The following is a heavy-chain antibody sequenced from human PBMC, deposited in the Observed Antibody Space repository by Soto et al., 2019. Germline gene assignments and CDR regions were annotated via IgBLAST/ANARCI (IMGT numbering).Heavy chain of an antibody. V-gene: IGHV4-59*01. J-gene: IGHJ3*02. CDR1: GGSISSYY. CDR2: IYYSGST. CDR3: ASGMMITFGGGNAFDI. D-gene: IGHD3-16*01. Sequence: SETLTLTCTVSGGSISSYYWSWIRQPPGKGLERIGYIYYSGSTNYNPSPKSRLTISVDTSKNQFSLKLSSVTAADTAVYYCASGMMITFGGGNAFDIWGQGTMVTVSS.